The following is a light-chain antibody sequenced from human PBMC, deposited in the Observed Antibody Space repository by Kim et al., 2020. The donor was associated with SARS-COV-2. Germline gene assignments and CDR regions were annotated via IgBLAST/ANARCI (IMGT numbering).Light chain of an antibody. CDR2: STS. V-gene: IGLV7-43*01. J-gene: IGLJ3*02. Sequence: PGGTVTLTCAASPGAVTSGYFPNWFRQKPGQAPRPLIYSTSKKPSWTPARFSGSLLGGKAALTLSGVQPEDEADYYCLVYYGDGWVFGGGTKLTVL. CDR1: PGAVTSGYF. CDR3: LVYYGDGWV.